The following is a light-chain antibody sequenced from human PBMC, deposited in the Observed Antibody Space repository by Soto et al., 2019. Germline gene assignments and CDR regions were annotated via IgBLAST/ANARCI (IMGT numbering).Light chain of an antibody. V-gene: IGKV1-5*01. CDR3: QQYSSYSAWT. CDR1: QSISSW. Sequence: DIQMTQSPSTLSASVVDRFTITFRASQSISSWLAWYQQKPGKAPKLLIYDASSLQSGVPPRFSGSGSGTEFTLTIRSLQPDDIATYYCQQYSSYSAWTFGEGTKVDIK. J-gene: IGKJ1*01. CDR2: DAS.